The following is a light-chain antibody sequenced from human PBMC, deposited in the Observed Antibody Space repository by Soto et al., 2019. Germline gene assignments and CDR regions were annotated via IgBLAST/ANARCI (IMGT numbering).Light chain of an antibody. CDR3: LQYNSYSWT. CDR1: EDITNW. V-gene: IGKV1-5*03. CDR2: RAS. J-gene: IGKJ1*01. Sequence: DIQITHSPSTLSASLGDRVTITCRSSEDITNWMAWYQQKPGKAPNLLIYRASTLDSGVPSRFSGGGSGTEFTLTISSLQPDDFGTYYCLQYNSYSWTLGPGTKVDIK.